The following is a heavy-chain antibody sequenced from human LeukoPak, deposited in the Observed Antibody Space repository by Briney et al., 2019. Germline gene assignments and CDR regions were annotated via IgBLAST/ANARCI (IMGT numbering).Heavy chain of an antibody. CDR2: INPSGGNT. J-gene: IGHJ6*03. CDR1: GFTFSSNP. D-gene: IGHD2-2*01. V-gene: IGHV3-23*01. CDR3: AKSAGSANFHYYCMDV. Sequence: GGSLRLSCAGSGFTFSSNPLSWVRQAPGKGLEWVSAINPSGGNTYYADSVKGRFSISRDNSKNTLYLQMNSLRAEDTAVYYCAKSAGSANFHYYCMDVWGKGTTVTVSS.